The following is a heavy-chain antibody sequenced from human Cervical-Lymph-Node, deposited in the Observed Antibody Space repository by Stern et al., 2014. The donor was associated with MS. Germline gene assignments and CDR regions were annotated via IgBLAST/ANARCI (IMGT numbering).Heavy chain of an antibody. CDR1: GYSFTSYW. J-gene: IGHJ2*01. CDR3: ARPSSAWSSSDWYFDL. V-gene: IGHV5-10-1*03. CDR2: IDPSDSYT. D-gene: IGHD6-19*01. Sequence: VQLVQSGAEVKKPGESLRISCKGSGYSFTSYWISWVRQMPGKGLEWMGRIDPSDSYTNYSPSFQGHVTISADKSSSTAYLQWSSLKASDTAMYYCARPSSAWSSSDWYFDLWGRGTLVTVSS.